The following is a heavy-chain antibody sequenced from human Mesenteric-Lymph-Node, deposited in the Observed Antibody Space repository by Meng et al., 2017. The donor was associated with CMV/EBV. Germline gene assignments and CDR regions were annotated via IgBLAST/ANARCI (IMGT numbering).Heavy chain of an antibody. D-gene: IGHD3-22*01. CDR1: GYTFTGYY. J-gene: IGHJ4*02. CDR2: INPNSGGT. Sequence: SGYTFTGYYMHWVRQAPGQGLEWMGWINPNSGGTNYAQKFQGRVTMTRDTSISTAYMELSRLRSDDTAVYYCARADYYDSSGYMAYWGQGTLVTVSS. CDR3: ARADYYDSSGYMAY. V-gene: IGHV1-2*02.